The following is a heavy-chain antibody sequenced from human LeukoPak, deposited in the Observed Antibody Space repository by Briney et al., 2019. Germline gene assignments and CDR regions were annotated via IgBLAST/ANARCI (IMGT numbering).Heavy chain of an antibody. Sequence: RGESLKISCKGSGYKFTNYRIGWVRQMPGKGLEWMGSVYPGDSDARYSPSFQGQVTVSADRSISTAYLQWSSLKASDTAMYYCARQFYYDRSGFFEGAYWGQGSLVTVSS. J-gene: IGHJ4*02. CDR2: VYPGDSDA. CDR3: ARQFYYDRSGFFEGAY. D-gene: IGHD3-22*01. V-gene: IGHV5-51*01. CDR1: GYKFTNYR.